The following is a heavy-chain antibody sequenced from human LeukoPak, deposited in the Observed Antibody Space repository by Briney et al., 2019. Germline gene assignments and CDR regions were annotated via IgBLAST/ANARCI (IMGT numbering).Heavy chain of an antibody. J-gene: IGHJ4*02. D-gene: IGHD6-19*01. V-gene: IGHV3-7*01. Sequence: GGSLRLACAASGFTFSNSWMSWVRQAPGKGLEWVANIKEDGSEKYYVDSVKGRFTISRDNAKSSLYLQMNSLRAEDTAVYYCAKYINGWYRFDNWGQGTLVTVSS. CDR3: AKYINGWYRFDN. CDR2: IKEDGSEK. CDR1: GFTFSNSW.